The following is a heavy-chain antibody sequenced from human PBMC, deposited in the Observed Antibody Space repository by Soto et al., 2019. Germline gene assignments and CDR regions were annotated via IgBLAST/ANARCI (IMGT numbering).Heavy chain of an antibody. CDR1: GLTFSSYG. D-gene: IGHD2-2*01. CDR2: IWYDGSNK. V-gene: IGHV3-33*01. Sequence: QVQLVESGGGVFQPGRSLRLSCAASGLTFSSYGMHWVRQAPGKWLEWVAVIWYDGSNKYYADSVKGRFTISRDNCETVLYLQMNSMRAEDTAVYYCARDREAYCSITSCSFLDPWGQGTLVTVSS. J-gene: IGHJ5*02. CDR3: ARDREAYCSITSCSFLDP.